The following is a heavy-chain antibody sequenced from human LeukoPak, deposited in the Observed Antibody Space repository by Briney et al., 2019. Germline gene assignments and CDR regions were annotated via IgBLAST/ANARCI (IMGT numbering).Heavy chain of an antibody. V-gene: IGHV3-48*03. CDR1: GFAFSNYE. J-gene: IGHJ5*02. CDR3: VRVRYCSSTNCHGGWFDP. D-gene: IGHD2-2*01. CDR2: ISASGGTI. Sequence: GGSLRLSYAASGFAFSNYEMNWVRQAPGKGLEWVSYISASGGTITSADSVKGRFTISRDHAKNSLYLQMNSLGAEDAAVYYCVRVRYCSSTNCHGGWFDPWGRGTLVTVS.